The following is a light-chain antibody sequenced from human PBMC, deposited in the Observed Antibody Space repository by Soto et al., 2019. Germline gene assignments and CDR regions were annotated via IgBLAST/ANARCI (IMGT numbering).Light chain of an antibody. J-gene: IGKJ1*01. CDR2: GAS. CDR3: QQYNNWPGT. V-gene: IGKV3-15*01. Sequence: EIVTTQSPATLSVSPGERATLSCRASQSVSSDLAWYQQKPGQAPRLLIYGASTRATGIPARFSGSGSGTEFTLTISSLQSEDFVVYYCQQYNNWPGTFGQGTKVEIK. CDR1: QSVSSD.